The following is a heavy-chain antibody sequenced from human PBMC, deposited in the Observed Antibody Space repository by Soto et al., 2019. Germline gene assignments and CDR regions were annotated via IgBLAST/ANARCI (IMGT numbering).Heavy chain of an antibody. CDR2: ISAYNGNT. D-gene: IGHD3-3*01. CDR1: GYTFTSYG. Sequence: GASVKVSCKASGYTFTSYGISWVLQAPGPGLEWMGWISAYNGNTNYAQKLQGRVTMTTDTSTSTAYMELRSLRSDDTAVYYCARYPPPVRFLEWSPRFDPWGQGTLVTVSS. J-gene: IGHJ5*02. V-gene: IGHV1-18*04. CDR3: ARYPPPVRFLEWSPRFDP.